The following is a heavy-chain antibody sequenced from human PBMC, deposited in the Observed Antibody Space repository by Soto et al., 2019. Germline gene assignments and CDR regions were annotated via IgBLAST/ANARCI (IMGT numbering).Heavy chain of an antibody. CDR3: AHLKTRGYYFDF. Sequence: ASGPTLVNPTQTLPLTCTFSGFSLSTSQVGVGWIHQPPGTALEWLAHVYWSDAKYYSLSLKTRLTITKDNSKNQVVLTMTNMDPVDTATYFRAHLKTRGYYFDFWGQGALVTVSS. CDR1: GFSLSTSQVG. CDR2: VYWSDAK. V-gene: IGHV2-5*01. J-gene: IGHJ4*02.